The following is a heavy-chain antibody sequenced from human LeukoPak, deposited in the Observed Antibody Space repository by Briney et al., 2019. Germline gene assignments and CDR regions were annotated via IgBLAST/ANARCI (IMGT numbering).Heavy chain of an antibody. V-gene: IGHV3-30-3*01. Sequence: LSGRSLRLSCAASGFTFSSYAMHWVRQAPGKGLEWVAVISYDGSNKYYADSVKGRFTISRDNSKNTLYLQMNSLRVEDTAVYYCAREYGSGSHIYYYYGMDVWGQGTTVTVSS. CDR3: AREYGSGSHIYYYYGMDV. D-gene: IGHD3-10*01. CDR2: ISYDGSNK. CDR1: GFTFSSYA. J-gene: IGHJ6*02.